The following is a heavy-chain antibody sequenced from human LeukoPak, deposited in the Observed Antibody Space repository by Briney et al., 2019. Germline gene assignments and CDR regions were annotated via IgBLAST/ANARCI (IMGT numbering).Heavy chain of an antibody. CDR1: GGSITSYS. CDR2: FFYTGNT. D-gene: IGHD6-19*01. V-gene: IGHV4-59*01. Sequence: SETLSLTCTVSGGSITSYSWTWIRQSPGKGLEWIGSFFYTGNTNYNPSLESRATISVDTSKNQFSLRLSSVTAADTAVYYCASRLYSSGWSFWFDPWGQGTLVIVSS. CDR3: ASRLYSSGWSFWFDP. J-gene: IGHJ5*02.